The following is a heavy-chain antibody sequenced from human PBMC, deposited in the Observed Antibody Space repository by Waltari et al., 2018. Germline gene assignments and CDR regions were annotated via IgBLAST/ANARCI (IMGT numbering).Heavy chain of an antibody. J-gene: IGHJ4*02. CDR3: AIWDSAFDY. CDR2: IISSSSTI. D-gene: IGHD1-26*01. Sequence: EVQLVESGGGLVPPGGSLRLAFADSGLTFSSYSMKWVRPAQAQGLELVSYIISSSSTIYYADSVKGRFTISRDNAKNSLYLQMNSLRAEDTAVYYCAIWDSAFDYWGQGTLVTVSS. CDR1: GLTFSSYS. V-gene: IGHV3-48*04.